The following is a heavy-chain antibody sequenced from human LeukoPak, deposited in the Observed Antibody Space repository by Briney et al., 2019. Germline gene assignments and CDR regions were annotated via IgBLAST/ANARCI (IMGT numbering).Heavy chain of an antibody. J-gene: IGHJ3*02. Sequence: SVKVSCKASGGTFSNYAISWVRQAPGQGLEWMGGIIPIFGTANYAQKFQGRVTITADKSTSTAYMELSSLRSEDTAVYYCARGKRRLQLWLYDAFDIWGQGTMVTVSS. CDR1: GGTFSNYA. CDR3: ARGKRRLQLWLYDAFDI. D-gene: IGHD5-18*01. CDR2: IIPIFGTA. V-gene: IGHV1-69*06.